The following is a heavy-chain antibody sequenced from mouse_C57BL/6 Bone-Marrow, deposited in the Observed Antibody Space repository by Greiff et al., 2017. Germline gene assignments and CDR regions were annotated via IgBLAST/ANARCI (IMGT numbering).Heavy chain of an antibody. Sequence: EVQRVESGPGLVKPSQSLSLTCSVTGYSITSGYYWNWIRQFPGNKLEWMGYISYDGSNNYNPSLKNRISFTRDTSKNQFFLKLNSVTTEDTATYYCAGDYGRYYFDYWGQGTTLTVSS. CDR1: GYSITSGYY. J-gene: IGHJ2*01. CDR3: AGDYGRYYFDY. V-gene: IGHV3-6*01. D-gene: IGHD1-1*01. CDR2: ISYDGSN.